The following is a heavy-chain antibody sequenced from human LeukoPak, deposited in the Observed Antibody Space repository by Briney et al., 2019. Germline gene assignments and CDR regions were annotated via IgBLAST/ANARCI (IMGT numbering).Heavy chain of an antibody. V-gene: IGHV5-51*01. D-gene: IGHD3-3*01. J-gene: IGHJ3*02. Sequence: GESLKISCKGSGYSFTSYWIGWVRQMRGQGLEWMGIIYPGDSDTRYSPSFQGQVTISADKSISTAYLQWSSLKASDTAMYYCARPYYDFWSGYSGHDAFDIWGQGTMVTVSS. CDR1: GYSFTSYW. CDR3: ARPYYDFWSGYSGHDAFDI. CDR2: IYPGDSDT.